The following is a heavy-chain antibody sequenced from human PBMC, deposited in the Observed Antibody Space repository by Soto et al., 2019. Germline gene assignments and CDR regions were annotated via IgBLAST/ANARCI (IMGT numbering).Heavy chain of an antibody. D-gene: IGHD5-18*01. V-gene: IGHV4-30-2*01. Sequence: TPSLTCAVPGGSIRSGGYSRGWVRQPPGKGLEWIGYIYHSGSTYYNPSLKSRVTISVDRSKNQFSLKLSSVTAADTAVYYCARAGDVDTEFGYGMDVWGQGTTVTVSS. J-gene: IGHJ6*02. CDR3: ARAGDVDTEFGYGMDV. CDR2: IYHSGST. CDR1: GGSIRSGGYS.